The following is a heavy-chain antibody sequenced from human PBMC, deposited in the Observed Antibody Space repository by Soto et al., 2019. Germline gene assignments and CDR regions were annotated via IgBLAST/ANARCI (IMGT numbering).Heavy chain of an antibody. Sequence: ASVKVSCTASGYTFTSYYMHWVRQAPGQGLEWMGIINPSGGSTSYAQKFQGRVTMTRDTSTSTVYMELSSLRSEDTAVYYCARDPPFSVYDILTGYSDYYYYYGMDVWGQGTTVTVSS. CDR1: GYTFTSYY. D-gene: IGHD3-9*01. CDR3: ARDPPFSVYDILTGYSDYYYYYGMDV. CDR2: INPSGGST. J-gene: IGHJ6*02. V-gene: IGHV1-46*01.